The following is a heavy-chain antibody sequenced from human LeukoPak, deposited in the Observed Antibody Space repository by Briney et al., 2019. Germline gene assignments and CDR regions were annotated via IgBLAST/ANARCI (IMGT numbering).Heavy chain of an antibody. Sequence: ASVKVSFKASGYTFTSYGITWVRQAPGQGLEWMGWISIYNVNTNYAQKLQGRVTMTTDTSTSTAYMELRSLRSDDTAVYYCARERWGQWLVFDYWGQGTLVTVSS. CDR1: GYTFTSYG. CDR3: ARERWGQWLVFDY. D-gene: IGHD6-19*01. J-gene: IGHJ4*02. CDR2: ISIYNVNT. V-gene: IGHV1-18*01.